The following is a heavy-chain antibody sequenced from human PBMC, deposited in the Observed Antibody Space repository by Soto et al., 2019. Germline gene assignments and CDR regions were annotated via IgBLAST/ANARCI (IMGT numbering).Heavy chain of an antibody. D-gene: IGHD3-10*01. V-gene: IGHV3-23*01. CDR3: AKETGWFGEVSYYGMDD. CDR2: ISGSGGST. CDR1: GFTFSSYA. J-gene: IGHJ6*02. Sequence: PGGSLRLSCAASGFTFSSYAMSWVRQAPGKGLEWVSAISGSGGSTYYADSVKGRFTISRDNSKNTLYLQMNSLRAEDTAVYYCAKETGWFGEVSYYGMDDWGQGTTVTVSS.